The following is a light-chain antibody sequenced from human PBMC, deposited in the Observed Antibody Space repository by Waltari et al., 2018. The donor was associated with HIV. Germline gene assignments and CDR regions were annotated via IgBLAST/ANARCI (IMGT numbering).Light chain of an antibody. CDR1: QIVSSSY. V-gene: IGKV3-20*01. CDR3: QHYGSSMYT. Sequence: EIVLTQSPGTLSLSPGERATLSCRASQIVSSSYLAWYQQKPGQAPRLLISGVSSRAIGIPDRFSGSGSGTDFTLTINRLEPEDFAVYYCQHYGSSMYTFGQGTNLEIK. CDR2: GVS. J-gene: IGKJ2*01.